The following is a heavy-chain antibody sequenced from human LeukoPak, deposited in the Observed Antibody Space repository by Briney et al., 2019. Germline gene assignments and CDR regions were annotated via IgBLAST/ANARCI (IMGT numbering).Heavy chain of an antibody. CDR1: GGSFSGYY. CDR3: ARGRGITGPLDY. CDR2: INHSGST. V-gene: IGHV4-34*01. Sequence: SETLSLTCAVYGGSFSGYYWSWIRQPPGKGLEWIGEINHSGSTNYNPSLKSRVTISVDTSKNQFSLKLSSVTAADTAVYYCARGRGITGPLDYWGQGILVTVSS. D-gene: IGHD1-20*01. J-gene: IGHJ4*02.